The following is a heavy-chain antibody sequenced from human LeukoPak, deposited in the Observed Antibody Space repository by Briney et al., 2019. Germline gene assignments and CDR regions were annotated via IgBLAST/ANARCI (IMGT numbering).Heavy chain of an antibody. CDR1: RGSISSYD. CDR2: LTVSGYT. D-gene: IGHD4-11*01. Sequence: PSETLSLTCTVSRGSISSYDWSWIRQPAGKGLEWIGRLTVSGYTNYNPSPKSRVTMSVDTSKNQFSLKLNSVTASDTAVYYCARDRILQSSNSFYYYMDVWGKGTTVTVSS. V-gene: IGHV4-4*07. J-gene: IGHJ6*03. CDR3: ARDRILQSSNSFYYYMDV.